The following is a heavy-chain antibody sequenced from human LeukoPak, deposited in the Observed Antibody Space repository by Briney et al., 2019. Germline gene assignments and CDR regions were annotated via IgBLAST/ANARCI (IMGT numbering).Heavy chain of an antibody. J-gene: IGHJ4*02. CDR3: ARDRGKYYDILTGEKFDY. CDR2: INPNSGGT. CDR1: GYTFTGYY. Sequence: ASVKVSCKASGYTFTGYYMHWVRQAPGQGLEWMGWINPNSGGTNYAQKFQGRVTMTRDTSISTAYMELSRLRSDDTAVYYCARDRGKYYDILTGEKFDYWGQGTLVTVSS. D-gene: IGHD3-9*01. V-gene: IGHV1-2*02.